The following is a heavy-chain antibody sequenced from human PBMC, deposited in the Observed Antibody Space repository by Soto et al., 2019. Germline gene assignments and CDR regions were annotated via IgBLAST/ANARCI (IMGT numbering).Heavy chain of an antibody. Sequence: ASVKVSCKASGYTFTSYGISWVRQAPGQGLEWMGWISAYNGNTNYAQKLQGRVTMTTDTSTSTADMELRSLRSDDTAVYYCARHREVGGPRLYYFDYWGQGTLVTVSS. CDR3: ARHREVGGPRLYYFDY. CDR2: ISAYNGNT. J-gene: IGHJ4*02. D-gene: IGHD3-10*01. V-gene: IGHV1-18*01. CDR1: GYTFTSYG.